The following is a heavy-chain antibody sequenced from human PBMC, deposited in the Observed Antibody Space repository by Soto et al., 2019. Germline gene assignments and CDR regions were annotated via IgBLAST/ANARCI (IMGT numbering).Heavy chain of an antibody. CDR3: ARDTYYYDSSGPPVDAFDI. J-gene: IGHJ3*02. V-gene: IGHV4-31*03. D-gene: IGHD3-22*01. CDR2: IYYSGST. Sequence: QVQLQESGPGLLKPSQTLSLTCTVSGGSLSSGGYYWSWIRRHPGKGLEWIGYIYYSGSTSYNPSLKSRVTISVDTSKNQFSLKLSSVTAADTAVYYCARDTYYYDSSGPPVDAFDIWGQGTMVTVSS. CDR1: GGSLSSGGYY.